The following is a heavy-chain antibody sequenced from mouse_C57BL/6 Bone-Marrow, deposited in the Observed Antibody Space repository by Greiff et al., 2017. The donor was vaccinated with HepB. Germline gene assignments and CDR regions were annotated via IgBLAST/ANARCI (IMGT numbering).Heavy chain of an antibody. CDR1: GYTFTEYT. D-gene: IGHD2-4*01. CDR3: ARHESPSTIMIETWFAY. CDR2: FYPGSGSI. J-gene: IGHJ3*01. V-gene: IGHV1-62-2*01. Sequence: QVQLKQSGAELVKPGASVKLSCKASGYTFTEYTIHWVKQRSGQGLEWIGWFYPGSGSIKYNEKFKDKATLTADKSSSTVYMELSRLTSEDSAVYFCARHESPSTIMIETWFAYWGQGTLVTVSA.